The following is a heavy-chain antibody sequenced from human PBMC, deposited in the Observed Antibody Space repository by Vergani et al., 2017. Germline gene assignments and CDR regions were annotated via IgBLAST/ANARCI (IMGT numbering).Heavy chain of an antibody. CDR1: GYSISSGYY. J-gene: IGHJ4*02. CDR2: IYHSGST. Sequence: QVQLQESGPGLVKPSETLSLTCTVSGYSISSGYYWGWIRQPPGKGLEWIGSIYHSGSTYYNPSLKSRVTISVDKSKNQFSLKLSSVTAADTAVYYCARVAPLWDIAVAEHFDYWGQGTLVTVSS. V-gene: IGHV4-38-2*02. CDR3: ARVAPLWDIAVAEHFDY. D-gene: IGHD6-19*01.